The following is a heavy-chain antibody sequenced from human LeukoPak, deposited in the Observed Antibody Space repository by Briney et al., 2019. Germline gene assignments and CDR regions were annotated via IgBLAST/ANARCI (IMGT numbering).Heavy chain of an antibody. V-gene: IGHV3-48*03. CDR3: ARELVGAFDY. Sequence: GGSLRLSCAASGFTFSSYEMNWVRQAPGKGLEWVSYISSSGSTIYYADSVKGRFTISRDNSKNTLYLQMNSLRAEDTAVYYCARELVGAFDYWGQGTLVTVSS. CDR1: GFTFSSYE. J-gene: IGHJ4*02. CDR2: ISSSGSTI. D-gene: IGHD1-26*01.